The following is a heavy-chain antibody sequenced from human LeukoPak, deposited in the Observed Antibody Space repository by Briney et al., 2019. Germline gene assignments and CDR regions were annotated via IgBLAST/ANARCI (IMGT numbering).Heavy chain of an antibody. CDR1: GYTFTSYG. CDR3: ARESSYYYGSGFDP. CDR2: IRAYNGNT. V-gene: IGHV1-18*01. J-gene: IGHJ5*02. Sequence: ASVKVSCKASGYTFTSYGISWVRQAPGQGLEWMGWIRAYNGNTNYAQKLQGRVTMTTDTSTSTAYMELRSLRSDDTAVYYCARESSYYYGSGFDPWGQGTLVTVSS. D-gene: IGHD3-10*01.